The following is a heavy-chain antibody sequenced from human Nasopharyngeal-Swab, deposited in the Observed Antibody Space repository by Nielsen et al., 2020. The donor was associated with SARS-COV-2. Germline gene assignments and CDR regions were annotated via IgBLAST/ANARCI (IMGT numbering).Heavy chain of an antibody. Sequence: WVRQAPGQRLEWMGWINAGNGNTKYSQKFQGRVTITRDTSASTAYMELSSLRSEDTAVYYCARDRGIYEYYCDYWGQGTLVTVSS. CDR3: ARDRGIYEYYCDY. CDR2: INAGNGNT. J-gene: IGHJ4*02. V-gene: IGHV1-3*01. D-gene: IGHD5/OR15-5a*01.